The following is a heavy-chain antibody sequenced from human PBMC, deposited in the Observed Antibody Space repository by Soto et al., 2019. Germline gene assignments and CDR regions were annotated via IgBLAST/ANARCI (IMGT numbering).Heavy chain of an antibody. V-gene: IGHV3-21*01. CDR2: ISSSSSYI. D-gene: IGHD6-13*01. Sequence: EVQLVESGGGLVKPGGSLRLSCAASGFTFSSYSMNWVRQAPGKGLEWVSSISSSSSYIYYADSLKGRFTISRDNAKNSLYLQVNRLRAEDTAVYYCAREGIAAALDYWGQGTLVTVSS. J-gene: IGHJ4*02. CDR1: GFTFSSYS. CDR3: AREGIAAALDY.